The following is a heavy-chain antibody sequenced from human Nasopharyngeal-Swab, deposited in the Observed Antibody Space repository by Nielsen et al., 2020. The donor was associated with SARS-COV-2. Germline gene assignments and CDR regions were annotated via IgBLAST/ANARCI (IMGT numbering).Heavy chain of an antibody. D-gene: IGHD6-6*01. V-gene: IGHV4-61*05. CDR2: IYSTEIT. CDR1: GGSISSSSYY. CDR3: ARGPYSRSSLWVH. J-gene: IGHJ4*02. Sequence: SETLSLTCTVSGGSISSSSYYWGWIRQPPGKGLEWIGYIYSTEITKYNPSLGSRVTMSGDTSKNQVYLKLKSLTAADTAVYYCARGPYSRSSLWVHWGQGTLVTVSS.